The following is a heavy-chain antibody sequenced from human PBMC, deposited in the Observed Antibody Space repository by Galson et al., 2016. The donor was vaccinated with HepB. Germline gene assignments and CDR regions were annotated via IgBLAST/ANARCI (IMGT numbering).Heavy chain of an antibody. J-gene: IGHJ5*02. CDR2: IYHSGST. CDR1: GGSMSSGDYF. V-gene: IGHV4-30-4*01. D-gene: IGHD1-26*01. CDR3: ARDGEVGSNWFDP. Sequence: TLSLTCTVSGGSMSSGDYFWSWIRQPPGKGLEWIGYIYHSGSTYYNPSLKSRLNMSVDTSKNQFSLKLTSVTAADTAVYYCARDGEVGSNWFDPWGQGTLVTVSS.